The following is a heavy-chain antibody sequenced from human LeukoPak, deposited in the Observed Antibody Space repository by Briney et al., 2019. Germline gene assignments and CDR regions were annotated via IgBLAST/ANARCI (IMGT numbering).Heavy chain of an antibody. CDR3: AKVHYYDSSGYYGDY. CDR2: ISGSGGST. CDR1: GFTFSSYA. Sequence: GGSLRLSCAASGFTFSSYAMSWVRQAPGKGLEWVSAISGSGGSTYYADSVKGRFTISRDNSKNTLYLQMNSLRAEDTAVYYCAKVHYYDSSGYYGDYWGQGTLVTVSS. V-gene: IGHV3-23*01. D-gene: IGHD3-22*01. J-gene: IGHJ4*02.